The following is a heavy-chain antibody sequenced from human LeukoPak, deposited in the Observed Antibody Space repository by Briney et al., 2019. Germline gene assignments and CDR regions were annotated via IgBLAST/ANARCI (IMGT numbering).Heavy chain of an antibody. CDR1: GFTFSTYA. CDR3: AKDKAYPYDSSGFDY. Sequence: GGSLRLSCAASGFTFSTYAMSWVRQAPGKGLEWVSAISGSGGSTHYADSVKGRFTVSRDNSKNTLYLQMNSLRAEDTAVYYCAKDKAYPYDSSGFDYWGQGTLVTVSS. V-gene: IGHV3-23*01. D-gene: IGHD3-22*01. CDR2: ISGSGGST. J-gene: IGHJ4*02.